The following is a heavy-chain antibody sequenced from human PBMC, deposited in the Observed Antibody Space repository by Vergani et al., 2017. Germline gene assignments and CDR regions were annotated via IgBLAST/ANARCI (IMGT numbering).Heavy chain of an antibody. J-gene: IGHJ4*02. CDR1: GFTFSSYS. CDR2: ISSSSSYI. V-gene: IGHV3-21*01. CDR3: AGDPLLIAAAGTDY. Sequence: EVQLVESGGGLVKPGGSLRLSCAASGFTFSSYSMNWVRQAPGKGLEWVSSISSSSSYIYYADSVKGRFTISRDNAKNSLYLQMNSLRAEGTAVYYCAGDPLLIAAAGTDYWGQGTLVTVSS. D-gene: IGHD6-13*01.